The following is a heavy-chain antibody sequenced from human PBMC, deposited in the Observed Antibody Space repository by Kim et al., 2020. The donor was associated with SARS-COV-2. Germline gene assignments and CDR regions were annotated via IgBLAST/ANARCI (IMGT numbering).Heavy chain of an antibody. CDR3: ARELELLGYYYYYMDV. J-gene: IGHJ6*03. CDR1: GGTFSSYA. V-gene: IGHV1-69*04. D-gene: IGHD1-26*01. CDR2: IIPILGIA. Sequence: SVKVSCKASGGTFSSYAISWVRQAPGQGLEWMGRIIPILGIANYAQKFQGRVTITADKSTSTAYMELSSLRSEDTAVYYCARELELLGYYYYYMDVWGKGTTVTVSS.